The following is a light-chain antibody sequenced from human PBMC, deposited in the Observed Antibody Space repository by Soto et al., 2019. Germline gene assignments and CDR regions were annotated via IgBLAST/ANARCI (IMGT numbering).Light chain of an antibody. CDR3: QQYDSYSRT. CDR2: DAS. J-gene: IGKJ1*01. V-gene: IGKV1-5*01. Sequence: DIQMTQSPSTLSASVGDRVTVTCRASQSINTWLAWYQQKPGKAPKLLIYDASSLQSGVPSRFIGRGSGTEFTLTISSLQPDDFATYYCQQYDSYSRTFGQGTKVEIK. CDR1: QSINTW.